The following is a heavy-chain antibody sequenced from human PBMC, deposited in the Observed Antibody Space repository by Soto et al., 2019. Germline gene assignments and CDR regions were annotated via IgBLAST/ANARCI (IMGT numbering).Heavy chain of an antibody. D-gene: IGHD3-16*01. CDR1: GGTFSSYA. J-gene: IGHJ5*02. CDR3: ARGGSGAYAGAWFNT. Sequence: SVKVSCKASGGTFSSYAISWVRQAPGQGLEWMGGIIPIFGTANYAQKFQGRVTITADKSTSTAYMELSSLRSEDTAVYYCARGGSGAYAGAWFNTCGEGTMVTVSS. V-gene: IGHV1-69*06. CDR2: IIPIFGTA.